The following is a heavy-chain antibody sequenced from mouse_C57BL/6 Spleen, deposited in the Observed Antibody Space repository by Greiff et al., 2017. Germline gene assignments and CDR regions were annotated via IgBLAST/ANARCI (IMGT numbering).Heavy chain of an antibody. V-gene: IGHV1-69*01. CDR2: IDPSDSYT. Sequence: QVQLQQPGAELVMPGASVKLSCKASGYTFTSYWMHWVKQRPGQGLEWIGEIDPSDSYTNYNQKLKGKSTLTVDKSSSTAYMQLSSLTSDDSAVYYCARSGSNYFAWFAYWGQGTLVTVSA. D-gene: IGHD2-5*01. J-gene: IGHJ3*01. CDR1: GYTFTSYW. CDR3: ARSGSNYFAWFAY.